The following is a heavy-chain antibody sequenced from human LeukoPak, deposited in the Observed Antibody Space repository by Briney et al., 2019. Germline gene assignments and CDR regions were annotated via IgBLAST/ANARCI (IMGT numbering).Heavy chain of an antibody. V-gene: IGHV1-2*02. CDR3: PRGYFGYYDSSGYYTK. Sequence: SVKVSCKASGYTFTGYYMHWVRQAPGQGSEWMGWINPNSGGTNYSQKFQGRVTMTRDTSVSTAYMELSRLRSDDTAVYYCPRGYFGYYDSSGYYTKWGQGTLVTVSS. D-gene: IGHD3-22*01. CDR1: GYTFTGYY. CDR2: INPNSGGT. J-gene: IGHJ4*02.